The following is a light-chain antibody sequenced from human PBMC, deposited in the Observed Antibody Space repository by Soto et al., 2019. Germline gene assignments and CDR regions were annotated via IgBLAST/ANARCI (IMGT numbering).Light chain of an antibody. CDR2: RAS. CDR3: QPYETYSGT. V-gene: IGKV1-5*03. J-gene: IGKJ3*01. Sequence: DIQMTQSPSSLSASVGDRVTITCRASQIINTWLAWYQQKPGKAHKLLIYRASNLVNGVPSRFSGSGSGTEFTLTISSLQPDDFSIYYCQPYETYSGTFGPGTKVDL. CDR1: QIINTW.